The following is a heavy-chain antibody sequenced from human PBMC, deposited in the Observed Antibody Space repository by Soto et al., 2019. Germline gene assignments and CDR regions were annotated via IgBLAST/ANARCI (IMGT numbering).Heavy chain of an antibody. D-gene: IGHD2-15*01. J-gene: IGHJ4*02. CDR1: GGSISSGDYY. V-gene: IGHV4-61*08. Sequence: SETLSLTCTVSGGSISSGDYYWSWIRQPPGKGLEWIGYIHYTGSTNYNPSLESRVTMSVDTSRNQFSLELTSVTAADAAVYYCASHTETLGRIDYWGQGALVTVSS. CDR3: ASHTETLGRIDY. CDR2: IHYTGST.